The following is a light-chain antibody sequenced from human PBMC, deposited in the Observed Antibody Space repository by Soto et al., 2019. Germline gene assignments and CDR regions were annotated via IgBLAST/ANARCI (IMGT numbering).Light chain of an antibody. Sequence: QSVLTQSPSVSAAPGHKVTISCSGSSSNIGNNRVAWYQQLPGTAPKLLIYDDNQRPSGIPDRFSGSKSGTSATLGIAGLQTGDEADYYCGTWDSTLSAVLFGGGTKLTVL. CDR2: DDN. CDR1: SSNIGNNR. CDR3: GTWDSTLSAVL. J-gene: IGLJ2*01. V-gene: IGLV1-51*01.